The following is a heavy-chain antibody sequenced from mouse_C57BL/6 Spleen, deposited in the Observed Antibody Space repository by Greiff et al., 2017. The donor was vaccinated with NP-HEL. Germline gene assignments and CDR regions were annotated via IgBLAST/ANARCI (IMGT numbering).Heavy chain of an antibody. J-gene: IGHJ1*03. CDR3: ARCGGSLYFDV. CDR2: IYPGDGDT. D-gene: IGHD1-1*01. V-gene: IGHV1-82*01. Sequence: VKLMESGPELVKPGASVKISCKASGYAFSSSWMNWVKQRPGKGLEWIGRIYPGDGDTNYNGKFKGKATLTADKSSSTAYMQLSSLTSEDSAVYFCARCGGSLYFDVWGTGTTVTVSS. CDR1: GYAFSSSW.